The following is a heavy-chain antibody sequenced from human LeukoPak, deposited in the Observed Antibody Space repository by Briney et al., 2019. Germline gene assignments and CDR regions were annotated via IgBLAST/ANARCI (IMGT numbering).Heavy chain of an antibody. CDR3: ARDCGASGCDY. D-gene: IGHD5-12*01. CDR2: ISDDGSST. CDR1: GFTFSSYW. V-gene: IGHV3-74*01. J-gene: IGHJ4*02. Sequence: PGGSLRLSCAASGFTFSSYWMHWVRQAPRQELVWVSRISDDGSSTTNANSVKGRFTISRDNAKNTVYLQMNSLGVEDTAVYYCARDCGASGCDYWGQGTLVTVSS.